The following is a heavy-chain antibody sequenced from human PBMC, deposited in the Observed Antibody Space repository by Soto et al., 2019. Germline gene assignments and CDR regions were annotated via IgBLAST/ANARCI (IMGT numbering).Heavy chain of an antibody. CDR1: GFTFSNAW. CDR2: IKSKVDGGTA. CDR3: TTLSYLYYDGMDV. D-gene: IGHD2-2*01. J-gene: IGHJ6*02. V-gene: IGHV3-15*01. Sequence: GGSLRLSCAASGFTFSNAWMNWVRQGPGKGLGWLGRIKSKVDGGTADYGAATKGRFNISRDDLKNMLYLQMNSLKPDDTAVYYCTTLSYLYYDGMDVWGQGTTVTVSS.